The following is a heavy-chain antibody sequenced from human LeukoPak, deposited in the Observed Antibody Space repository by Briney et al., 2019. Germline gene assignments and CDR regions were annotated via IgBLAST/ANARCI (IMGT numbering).Heavy chain of an antibody. V-gene: IGHV3-53*01. CDR1: GFTVSSNY. D-gene: IGHD5-18*01. CDR2: IYSGGST. Sequence: GGSLRLSCAASGFTVSSNYMSWVRQAPGKGLEWGSVIYSGGSTHYADSVKGRFTISRDNSKNTLYLQMNSLRAEDTAVYYCARGPRDSYGYYYYSYMDVWGERATVTVSS. CDR3: ARGPRDSYGYYYYSYMDV. J-gene: IGHJ6*03.